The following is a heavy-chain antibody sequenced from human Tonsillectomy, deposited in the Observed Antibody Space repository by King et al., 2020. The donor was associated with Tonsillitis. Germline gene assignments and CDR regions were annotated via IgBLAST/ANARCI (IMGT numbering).Heavy chain of an antibody. CDR2: IYYSGNT. V-gene: IGHV4-59*01. CDR1: GVSISRYY. J-gene: IGHJ5*02. CDR3: ARDRVRNWGGNWFDP. D-gene: IGHD7-27*01. Sequence: HVQLQESGPGLVKPSETLSLTCTVSGVSISRYYWSWIRQPPGKGLEWIGNIYYSGNTHYNPSLKSRVTLSLDTSENQFSLKLSSMTAADTAVYYCARDRVRNWGGNWFDPWGQGTLVTVSS.